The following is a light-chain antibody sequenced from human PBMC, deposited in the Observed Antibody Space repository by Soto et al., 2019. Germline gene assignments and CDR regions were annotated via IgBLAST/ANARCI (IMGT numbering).Light chain of an antibody. CDR3: SSHAGNNNYV. V-gene: IGLV2-8*01. Sequence: QSALTQPPSASGSVGQSVTMSCTGTSSDVGAYNYVSWYQQHPGKAPKLMIYEVSKRPSGVPDRFSGSKSGYTASLTVSGLQAEDVADYYCSSHAGNNNYVFGTGTKLTVL. CDR1: SSDVGAYNY. CDR2: EVS. J-gene: IGLJ1*01.